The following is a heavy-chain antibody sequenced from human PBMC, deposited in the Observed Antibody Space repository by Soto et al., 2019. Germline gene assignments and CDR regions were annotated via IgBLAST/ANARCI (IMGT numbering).Heavy chain of an antibody. Sequence: GGSLRLSCAASGFTFNTYTMHWVRQAPGKGLEWVATTSFDERNKYHADSVKGRFTISRDNSKNTLYLQMNNLRTEDTAVYYCARPYSSGWSLPFDYWGQGTLVTVS. CDR3: ARPYSSGWSLPFDY. J-gene: IGHJ4*02. D-gene: IGHD6-19*01. CDR2: TSFDERNK. CDR1: GFTFNTYT. V-gene: IGHV3-30*04.